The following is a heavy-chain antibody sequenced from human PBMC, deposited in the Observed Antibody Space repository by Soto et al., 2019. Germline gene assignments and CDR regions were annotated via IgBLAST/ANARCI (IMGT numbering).Heavy chain of an antibody. CDR1: GGSISSGGYY. J-gene: IGHJ6*02. D-gene: IGHD3-16*01. CDR2: IYYSGST. Sequence: QVQLQESGPGLVKPSQTLSLTCTVSGGSISSGGYYWSWIRQHPGKGLEWIGYIYYSGSTYYNPSLKGRVNISVNPSKNQFSLKVSSVTAADTAVYYCASGSIWGAPMDVWGQGTTVTVSS. V-gene: IGHV4-31*03. CDR3: ASGSIWGAPMDV.